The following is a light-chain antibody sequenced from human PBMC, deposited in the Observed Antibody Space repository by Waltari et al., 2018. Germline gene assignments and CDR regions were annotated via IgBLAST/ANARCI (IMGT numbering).Light chain of an antibody. CDR3: QQYGSSPWT. CDR2: GAS. V-gene: IGKV3-20*01. J-gene: IGKJ1*01. CDR1: QSVSSSY. Sequence: EIVLTKSPGTLPLSPGERATLSCRASQSVSSSYLAWYQQKPGQAPRVLIHGASNRATGIPDRFSGSGSGTDFTLTISRLEPEDFAVYYCQQYGSSPWTFGQGTKVEIK.